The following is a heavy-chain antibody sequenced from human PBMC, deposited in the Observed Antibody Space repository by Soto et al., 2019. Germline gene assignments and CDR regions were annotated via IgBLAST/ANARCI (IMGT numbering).Heavy chain of an antibody. CDR1: GFTFSDYY. Sequence: GGSLRLSCAASGFTFSDYYMSWIRQAPGKGLEWVSYISSSGSTIYYADSVKGRFTISRDNAKNSLYLQMNSLRAEDTAVYYCAKQPTYGSGSSRYYYYYMDVWGKGTTVTVSS. CDR3: AKQPTYGSGSSRYYYYYMDV. V-gene: IGHV3-11*01. D-gene: IGHD3-10*01. CDR2: ISSSGSTI. J-gene: IGHJ6*03.